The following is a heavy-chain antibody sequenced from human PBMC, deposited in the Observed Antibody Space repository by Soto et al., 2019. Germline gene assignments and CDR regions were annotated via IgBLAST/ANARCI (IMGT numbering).Heavy chain of an antibody. CDR2: TYYRSKWYN. CDR1: GDSVSSNSAA. CDR3: ARDGIGYYDSSGYLNNWFDP. J-gene: IGHJ5*02. D-gene: IGHD3-22*01. Sequence: SQTLSLTCAISGDSVSSNSAAWNWIRQSPSRGLEWLGRTYYRSKWYNDYAVSVKSRITINPDTSKNQFSLQLNSVTPEDTAVYYCARDGIGYYDSSGYLNNWFDPWGQGTLVTVSS. V-gene: IGHV6-1*01.